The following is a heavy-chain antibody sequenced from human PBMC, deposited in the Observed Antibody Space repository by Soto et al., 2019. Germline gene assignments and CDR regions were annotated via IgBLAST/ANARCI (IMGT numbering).Heavy chain of an antibody. CDR1: GGSIGSSSYY. V-gene: IGHV4-39*01. CDR2: IYYSGST. J-gene: IGHJ4*02. D-gene: IGHD5-18*01. CDR3: ARHLTAMVHFDY. Sequence: QLQLQESGPGLVKPSETLSLTCTVSGGSIGSSSYYWGWIRQPPGKGLEWIGSIYYSGSTYYNPSLKSRVTISVDTSKNQFSLKLSSVTAADTAVYYCARHLTAMVHFDYWGQGTLVTVSS.